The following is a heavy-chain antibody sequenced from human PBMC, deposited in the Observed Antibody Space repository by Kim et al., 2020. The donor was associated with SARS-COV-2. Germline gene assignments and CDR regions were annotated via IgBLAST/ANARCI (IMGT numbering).Heavy chain of an antibody. CDR2: IIPIFGTA. D-gene: IGHD3-22*01. CDR1: GGTFSSYA. V-gene: IGHV1-69*13. Sequence: SVKVSCKASGGTFSSYAISWVRQAPGQGLEWMGGIIPIFGTANYAQKFQGRVTITADESTSTAYMELSSLRSEDTAVYYCARVFDGGDYYDSSGLRSAEDAFDIWGQGTMVTVSS. CDR3: ARVFDGGDYYDSSGLRSAEDAFDI. J-gene: IGHJ3*02.